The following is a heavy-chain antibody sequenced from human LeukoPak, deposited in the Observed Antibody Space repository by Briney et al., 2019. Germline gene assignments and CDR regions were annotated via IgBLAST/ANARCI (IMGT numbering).Heavy chain of an antibody. J-gene: IGHJ4*02. CDR1: GGSISNYY. D-gene: IGHD1-26*01. Sequence: SETLSLTCTVSGGSISNYYWSWIRQPPGKGLEWIGYIYYSGSTNYNPSLKSRVTISVDTSKNQFSLKLSSVTAADTAVYYCARAPRGSYRNFDYWGQGTLVTVSS. V-gene: IGHV4-59*01. CDR3: ARAPRGSYRNFDY. CDR2: IYYSGST.